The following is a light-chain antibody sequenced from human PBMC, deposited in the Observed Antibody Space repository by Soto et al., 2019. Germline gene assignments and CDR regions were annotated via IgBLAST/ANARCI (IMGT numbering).Light chain of an antibody. J-gene: IGKJ4*01. CDR2: GAS. CDR3: QQYNNWPLT. V-gene: IGKV3D-15*01. CDR1: QSVSSN. Sequence: EIVMTQSPATLSVSPVERATLSCRASQSVSSNLAWYQQKPGQAPRLLIYGASTRATGIPARFSGSGSGTEFTLTISRLQSEDFAVYYCQQYNNWPLTFGGGTKLEIK.